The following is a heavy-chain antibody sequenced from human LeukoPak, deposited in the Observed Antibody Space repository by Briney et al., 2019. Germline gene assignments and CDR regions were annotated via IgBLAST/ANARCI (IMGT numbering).Heavy chain of an antibody. CDR1: GFTFSSYA. Sequence: GSLRLSCAASGFTFSSYAMSWVRQAPGKGLEWVSAISGSGGSTYYADSVKGRFTISRDNSKNTLYLQMNSLRAEDTAVYYCARGLYYSYYYMDVWGKGTTVTVSS. J-gene: IGHJ6*03. CDR2: ISGSGGST. CDR3: ARGLYYSYYYMDV. V-gene: IGHV3-23*01.